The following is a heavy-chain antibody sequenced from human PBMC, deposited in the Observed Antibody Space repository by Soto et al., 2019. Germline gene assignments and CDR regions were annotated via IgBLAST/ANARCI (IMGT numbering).Heavy chain of an antibody. Sequence: QVQLVQSGAEVKKPGASVKVSCKASGYTFTSYDINWVRQATGQGLEWMGWMNPNSGNTGYAQKFQGRVTMTRNTSISTAYMELSSLRSEDTALYYCARAPHDYGDYRLPYWGQGTLVTVSS. V-gene: IGHV1-8*01. J-gene: IGHJ4*02. D-gene: IGHD4-17*01. CDR3: ARAPHDYGDYRLPY. CDR1: GYTFTSYD. CDR2: MNPNSGNT.